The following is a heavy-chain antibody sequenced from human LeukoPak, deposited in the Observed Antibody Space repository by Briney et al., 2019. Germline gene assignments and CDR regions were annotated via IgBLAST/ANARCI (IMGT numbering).Heavy chain of an antibody. CDR3: ARGVTLFRTVGSDSSGYYYYY. Sequence: ASVKVSCKASGYTFTSYGISWVRQAPGQGLEWMGWISAYNGNTNYAQKFQGRVTMTRDTSTSTVYMELSSLRSEDTAVYYCARGVTLFRTVGSDSSGYYYYYWGQGTLVTVSS. CDR2: ISAYNGNT. CDR1: GYTFTSYG. V-gene: IGHV1-18*01. D-gene: IGHD3-22*01. J-gene: IGHJ4*02.